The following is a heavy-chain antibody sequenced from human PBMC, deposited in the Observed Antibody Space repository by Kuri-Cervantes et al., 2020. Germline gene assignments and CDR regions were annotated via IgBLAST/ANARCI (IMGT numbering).Heavy chain of an antibody. CDR2: IWYDGSNK. J-gene: IGHJ6*02. CDR1: GFTFSDYY. V-gene: IGHV3-33*08. CDR3: ARDPTMVRGVIYYYYYGMDV. Sequence: GGSLRLSCAASGFTFSDYYMSWIRQAPGKGLEWVAVIWYDGSNKYYADSVKGRFTISRDNSKNTLYLQMNSLRAEDTAVYYCARDPTMVRGVIYYYYYGMDVWGQGTTVTVSS. D-gene: IGHD3-10*01.